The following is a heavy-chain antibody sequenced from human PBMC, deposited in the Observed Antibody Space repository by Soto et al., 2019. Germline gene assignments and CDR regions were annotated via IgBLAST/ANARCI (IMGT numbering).Heavy chain of an antibody. D-gene: IGHD2-21*01. V-gene: IGHV4-31*01. CDR2: IYFCEST. J-gene: IGHJ6*02. CDR3: AGGDWPTQMDV. Sequence: QVPLQESCPGLVKPSQTLSLTCIVSVGSICGVTYYWSWSRQPPGQGLEGIGYIYFCESTYYNPSSKRLVIISVETSKNQYTLRLCSVTAAVTAVYYSAGGDWPTQMDVWGQGATVTV. CDR1: VGSICGVTYY.